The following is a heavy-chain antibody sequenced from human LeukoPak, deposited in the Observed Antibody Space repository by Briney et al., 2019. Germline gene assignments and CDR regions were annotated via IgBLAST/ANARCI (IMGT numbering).Heavy chain of an antibody. J-gene: IGHJ3*02. CDR2: IYYSGST. CDR1: GGSISSSSYY. V-gene: IGHV4-39*07. Sequence: SETLSLTCTASGGSISSSSYYWGWIRQPPGKGLEWIGSIYYSGSTYYNPSLKSRVTISVDTSKNQFSLKLSSVTAADTAVYYCARDESINAFDIWGQGTMVTVSS. CDR3: ARDESINAFDI. D-gene: IGHD6-6*01.